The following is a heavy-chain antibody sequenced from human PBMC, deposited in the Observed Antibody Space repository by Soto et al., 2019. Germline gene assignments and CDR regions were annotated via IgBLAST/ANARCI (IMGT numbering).Heavy chain of an antibody. CDR1: VFPGDNYA. CDR2: ISFDGRNK. D-gene: IGHD5-18*01. V-gene: IGHV3-30*04. CDR3: ARDPLGYTYGYFDY. Sequence: GSLRLSCAASVFPGDNYAMHWVRQAPGKGLEWVAVISFDGRNKYYADSVKGRFTISRDNSKNTLYLQMNSLRAEDTAVYYCARDPLGYTYGYFDYWGQGTLVTVSS. J-gene: IGHJ4*02.